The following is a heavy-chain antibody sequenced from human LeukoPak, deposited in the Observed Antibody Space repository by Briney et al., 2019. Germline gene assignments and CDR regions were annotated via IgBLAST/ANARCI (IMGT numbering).Heavy chain of an antibody. D-gene: IGHD5-12*01. V-gene: IGHV4-59*08. CDR2: IYYTVST. Sequence: ASETLSLTCTVSGGSISSYYWSWIRQPPGKALEWIGHIYYTVSTKYSPSLKSRVTISVDTSKNQFSLKLTSVTAADTAVYYCARHYSGYDASGLDIWGQGTMVTISS. J-gene: IGHJ3*02. CDR1: GGSISSYY. CDR3: ARHYSGYDASGLDI.